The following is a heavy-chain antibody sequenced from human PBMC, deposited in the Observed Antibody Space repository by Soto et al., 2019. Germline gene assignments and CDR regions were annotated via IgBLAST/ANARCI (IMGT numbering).Heavy chain of an antibody. J-gene: IGHJ4*02. V-gene: IGHV4-34*12. D-gene: IGHD4-17*01. CDR1: GESFNRYY. CDR3: ARDDPVTRTIDY. CDR2: IINSGTT. Sequence: QVQLHQWGAGLLKPSETLSLTCVVYGESFNRYYWSWIRQPPGQGLEWIGGIINSGTTNYNPSLKSRVTMSVDTSKNQFSLNLKFVTAADTAVYYCARDDPVTRTIDYWGQGTLVTVSS.